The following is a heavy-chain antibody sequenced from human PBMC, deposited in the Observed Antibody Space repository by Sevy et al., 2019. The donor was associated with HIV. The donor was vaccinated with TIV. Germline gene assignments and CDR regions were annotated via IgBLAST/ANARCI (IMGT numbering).Heavy chain of an antibody. CDR3: ARDRIGSSWYDYYYGMDV. CDR2: IYYSGST. V-gene: IGHV4-59*01. Sequence: SETLSLTCTVSGGSISSYYWSWIRQPPGKGLEWIGYIYYSGSTNYNPSLKSRVTISVDTSKNQFSLKLSSVTAADTAVYYCARDRIGSSWYDYYYGMDVWGQGTTVTVSS. J-gene: IGHJ6*02. D-gene: IGHD6-13*01. CDR1: GGSISSYY.